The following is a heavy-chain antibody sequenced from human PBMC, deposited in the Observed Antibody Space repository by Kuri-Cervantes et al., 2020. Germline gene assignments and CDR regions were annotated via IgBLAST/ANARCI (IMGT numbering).Heavy chain of an antibody. CDR3: ARDWRWDRGFDY. J-gene: IGHJ4*02. CDR2: MNPNSGDT. D-gene: IGHD1-26*01. V-gene: IGHV1-8*01. CDR1: GYTFTNYD. Sequence: ASVKVSCKASGYTFTNYDINWVRQATGQGLEWLGWMNPNSGDTGYAQRFQGRVTMTRNTSISTAYMELSSLRSEDTAVYYCARDWRWDRGFDYWGQGTLVTVSS.